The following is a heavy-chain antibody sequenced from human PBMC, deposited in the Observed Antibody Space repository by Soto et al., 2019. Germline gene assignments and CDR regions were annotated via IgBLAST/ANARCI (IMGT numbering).Heavy chain of an antibody. D-gene: IGHD2-15*01. CDR3: AKLQSGSSWSGDFDH. Sequence: QVQLQESGPGLVKPSETLSLTCTVSGGSMSGYYWSWIRQPPGKGLVWIGHIYYSGSTKYNPSLQRRVTSFINRSKDQFYRNVPSVTAPATAVYYCAKLQSGSSWSGDFDHWGQRSLVTVCS. CDR1: GGSMSGYY. CDR2: IYYSGST. V-gene: IGHV4-59*01. J-gene: IGHJ4*02.